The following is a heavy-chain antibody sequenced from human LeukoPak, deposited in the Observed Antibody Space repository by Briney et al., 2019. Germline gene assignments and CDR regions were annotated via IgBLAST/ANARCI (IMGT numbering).Heavy chain of an antibody. CDR2: IYSGGST. J-gene: IGHJ4*02. V-gene: IGHV3-66*01. D-gene: IGHD2-15*01. CDR1: GFTVSSNY. Sequence: GGSLRLSCAASGFTVSSNYMSWVRQAPGKGLEWVSVIYSGGSTYYADSVKGRFTISRDSSKNTLYLQMNSLRAEDTAVYYCARAPRGCSGGSCYNYWGQGTLVTVSS. CDR3: ARAPRGCSGGSCYNY.